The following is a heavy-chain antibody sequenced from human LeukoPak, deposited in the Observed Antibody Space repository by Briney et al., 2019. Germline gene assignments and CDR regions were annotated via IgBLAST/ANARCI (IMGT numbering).Heavy chain of an antibody. J-gene: IGHJ5*02. CDR2: INHSGST. CDR3: ARGRAKDIVVVVAARKGLYNWFDP. Sequence: SETLSLTCAVYGGSLSGYYWSWIRQPPGKGLEWIGEINHSGSTNYNPSLKSRVTISVDTSKNQFSLKLSSVTAADTAAYYCARGRAKDIVVVVAARKGLYNWFDPWGQGTLVTVSS. V-gene: IGHV4-34*01. D-gene: IGHD2-15*01. CDR1: GGSLSGYY.